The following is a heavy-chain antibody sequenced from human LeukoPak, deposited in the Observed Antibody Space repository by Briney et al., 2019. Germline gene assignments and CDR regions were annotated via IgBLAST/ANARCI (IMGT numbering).Heavy chain of an antibody. V-gene: IGHV3-7*01. CDR3: ARDLRGRVDY. D-gene: IGHD3-10*01. Sequence: GGSLRLSCAASGFTFSSYWMTWVRQAPGKGLEWVANINQYESEKYYVDSVKGRFTISRDNAKNSLYLQMNSPRAEDTAVYYCARDLRGRVDYWGQGTLVTVSS. CDR2: INQYESEK. J-gene: IGHJ4*02. CDR1: GFTFSSYW.